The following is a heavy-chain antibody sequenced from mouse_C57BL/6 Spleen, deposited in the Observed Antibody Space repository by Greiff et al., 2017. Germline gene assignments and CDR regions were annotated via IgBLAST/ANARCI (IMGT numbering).Heavy chain of an antibody. Sequence: EVQLVESGEGLVKPGGSLKLSCAASGFTFSSYAMSWVRQTPEKRLEWVAYISSGGDYIYYADTVKGRFTISRDNARITLYLQMSSLKSEDTAMYYCTRDRHYGSSSAWFAYWGQGTLVTVSA. CDR1: GFTFSSYA. J-gene: IGHJ3*01. CDR2: ISSGGDYI. CDR3: TRDRHYGSSSAWFAY. D-gene: IGHD1-1*01. V-gene: IGHV5-9-1*02.